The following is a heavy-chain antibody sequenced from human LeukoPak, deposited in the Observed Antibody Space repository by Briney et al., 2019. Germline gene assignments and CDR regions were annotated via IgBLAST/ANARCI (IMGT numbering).Heavy chain of an antibody. CDR2: VSAYNGNT. J-gene: IGHJ5*02. CDR1: GYTFTSYG. V-gene: IGHV1-18*01. CDR3: ARDRSGVAAAGWFDP. Sequence: ASVKVSCKASGYTFTSYGISWVRQAPGQGLEWMGWVSAYNGNTNYAQKLQGRVTMTTDTSTSTAYMELRSLRSDDTAVYYCARDRSGVAAAGWFDPWGQGTLVTVSS. D-gene: IGHD6-13*01.